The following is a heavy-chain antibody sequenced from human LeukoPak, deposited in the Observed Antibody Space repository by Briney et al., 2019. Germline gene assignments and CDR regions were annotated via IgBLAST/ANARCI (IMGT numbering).Heavy chain of an antibody. Sequence: GGSLRVYCAASGFAVGSKYMSWVRQAPGKGLEWVSVIYTGGSTHYPDSVKGRFTISRDDSKNTVSLQMNSLRVEDTAMYYCARNLGTLATGGVALDIWGQGTMVTVAS. J-gene: IGHJ3*02. CDR3: ARNLGTLATGGVALDI. CDR2: IYTGGST. CDR1: GFAVGSKY. V-gene: IGHV3-66*01. D-gene: IGHD1-14*01.